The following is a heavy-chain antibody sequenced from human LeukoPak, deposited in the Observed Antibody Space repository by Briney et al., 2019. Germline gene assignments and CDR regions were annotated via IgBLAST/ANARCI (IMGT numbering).Heavy chain of an antibody. V-gene: IGHV3-30-3*01. J-gene: IGHJ4*02. CDR2: ISYDGSNT. D-gene: IGHD3-22*01. CDR3: ARDWVTSGYRGYIDY. Sequence: GGSLRLSCAASGFTFSSYGLHWVRQAPGKGLEGVAVISYDGSNTYYADSVKGRFSISRDNSKNTLYLQVNSLRAEDTAVYYCARDWVTSGYRGYIDYWGQGTLVTVSS. CDR1: GFTFSSYG.